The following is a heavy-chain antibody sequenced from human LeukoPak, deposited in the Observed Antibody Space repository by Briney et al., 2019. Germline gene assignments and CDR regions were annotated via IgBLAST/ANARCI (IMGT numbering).Heavy chain of an antibody. D-gene: IGHD3-22*01. Sequence: ASVKVSCKASGYIFTAYYMYWVRQAPGQGLEWMGWINPNSGDTKYAQKFQGRVTMTTDTSINTAYMEMSSLRSDDTAVYYCARGWYYDSTGGYYFDYWGQGTLVTVSS. CDR1: GYIFTAYY. CDR3: ARGWYYDSTGGYYFDY. CDR2: INPNSGDT. V-gene: IGHV1-2*02. J-gene: IGHJ4*02.